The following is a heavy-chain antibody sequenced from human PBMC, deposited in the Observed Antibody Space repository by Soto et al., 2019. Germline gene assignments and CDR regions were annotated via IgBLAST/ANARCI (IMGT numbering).Heavy chain of an antibody. D-gene: IGHD1-26*01. CDR3: AGGATIVTGGYYFDY. V-gene: IGHV4-39*01. CDR2: IYYSGST. Sequence: KPSETLSLTCTVSGGSISSSSYYWGWIRQPPGKGLEWIGSIYYSGSTYYNPSLKSRVTISVDTSKNQFSLKLSSVTAADTAVYYCAGGATIVTGGYYFDYWGQGTLVTVSS. CDR1: GGSISSSSYY. J-gene: IGHJ4*02.